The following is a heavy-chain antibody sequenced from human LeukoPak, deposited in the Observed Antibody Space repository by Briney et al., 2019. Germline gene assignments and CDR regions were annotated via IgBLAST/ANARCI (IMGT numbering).Heavy chain of an antibody. CDR1: GGSISIGSYY. J-gene: IGHJ1*01. D-gene: IGHD5-12*01. Sequence: SETLSLTCTVSGGSISIGSYYWSWIRQPAGKGLEWIGRIYAGGNTNYNPSHYSPSLKSRVIISIDTSKSQFSLNLTSVTAADTAVYYCARMDIVTELYFQHWGQGTLVTVSS. CDR3: ARMDIVTELYFQH. V-gene: IGHV4-61*02. CDR2: IYAGGNT.